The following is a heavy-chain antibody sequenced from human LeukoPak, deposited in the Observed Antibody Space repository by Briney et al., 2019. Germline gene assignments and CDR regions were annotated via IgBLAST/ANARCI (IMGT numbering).Heavy chain of an antibody. CDR2: IKHDGSEE. CDR1: GFTFSRYW. Sequence: PGGSLRLSCAASGFTFSRYWMSWVRQAPGKGLEWVANIKHDGSEENYVDSVKGRFTISRDNAKNSLYLQMNSLRAEDTAVYYCANPPIAARPASIGTKDYYFDYWGQGTLVTVSS. J-gene: IGHJ4*02. CDR3: ANPPIAARPASIGTKDYYFDY. V-gene: IGHV3-7*01. D-gene: IGHD6-6*01.